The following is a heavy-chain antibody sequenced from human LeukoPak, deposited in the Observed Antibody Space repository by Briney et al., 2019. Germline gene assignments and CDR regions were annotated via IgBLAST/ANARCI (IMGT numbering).Heavy chain of an antibody. J-gene: IGHJ3*02. D-gene: IGHD1-26*01. V-gene: IGHV3-64*01. CDR1: GFTFNSYA. CDR3: AKVGSHDAFDI. Sequence: GGSLRLSCAASGFTFNSYAMHWVRQAPGKGLEYVSGIRSKGGSTYYVNSVKGRFTISRDNSKNTLYLQMNSLRAEDTAVYYCAKVGSHDAFDIWGQGTMVTVSS. CDR2: IRSKGGST.